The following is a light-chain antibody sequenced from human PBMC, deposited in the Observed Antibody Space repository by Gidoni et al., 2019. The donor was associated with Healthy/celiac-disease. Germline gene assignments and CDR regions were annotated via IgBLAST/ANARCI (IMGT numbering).Light chain of an antibody. CDR3: QQYNSYGT. Sequence: DIQMTQSPSTLSASVGDRVTITCRASQRISSWLAWYQQKPGKAPKILIYNASSLESGVPSRFSCSGSGKEFTLTISSLQPDDFATYYCQQYNSYGTFGQGTKVEIK. J-gene: IGKJ1*01. V-gene: IGKV1-5*03. CDR2: NAS. CDR1: QRISSW.